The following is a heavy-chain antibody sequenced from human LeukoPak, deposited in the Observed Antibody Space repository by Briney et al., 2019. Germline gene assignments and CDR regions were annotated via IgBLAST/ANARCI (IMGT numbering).Heavy chain of an antibody. CDR2: ISSSGNTI. CDR1: GFTFSSYS. D-gene: IGHD3-22*01. J-gene: IGHJ4*02. CDR3: ASPPLDDSSGYYYFDY. V-gene: IGHV3-48*04. Sequence: GGSLRLSCAASGFTFSSYSMNWVRQVPGKGLEWVSNISSSGNTIYYADSVKGRFTISRDNAKNSLYLQMNSLRAEDTAVYYCASPPLDDSSGYYYFDYWGQGTLVTVSS.